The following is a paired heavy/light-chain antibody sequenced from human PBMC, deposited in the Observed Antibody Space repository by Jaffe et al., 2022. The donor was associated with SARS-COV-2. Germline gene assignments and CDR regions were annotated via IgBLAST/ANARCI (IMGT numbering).Heavy chain of an antibody. CDR1: GGSISRSTYY. D-gene: IGHD1-26*01. CDR2: MYYSGRST. Sequence: QLQLQESGPGLVKPSETLSLTCTVSGGSISRSTYYWGWIRQPPGKGLEWIGSMYYSGRSTYYRSSLKSRVTISIDTSKNQFSLKMSAVTVADTALYYCARHHREDDWFDPWGQGTLVTVSS. V-gene: IGHV4-39*01. CDR3: ARHHREDDWFDP. J-gene: IGHJ5*02.
Light chain of an antibody. CDR1: GSNIGNNY. J-gene: IGLJ3*02. Sequence: QSVLTQPPSVSAAPGQKVTISCSGSGSNIGNNYVSWYQQLPGTAPKLLIYENNKRPSGIPDRFSGSKSGTSATLGITGLQTGDEGDYYCGTWETSLSAGVFGGGTKLTVL. CDR2: ENN. V-gene: IGLV1-51*01. CDR3: GTWETSLSAGV.